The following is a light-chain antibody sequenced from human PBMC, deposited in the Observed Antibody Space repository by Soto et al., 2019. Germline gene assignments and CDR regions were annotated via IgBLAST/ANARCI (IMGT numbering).Light chain of an antibody. CDR3: QQYNNYWT. V-gene: IGKV1-5*03. CDR1: QSCGTS. CDR2: KAS. J-gene: IGKJ1*01. Sequence: DIQMTQSPSTLSASVGDRVTITCRASQSCGTSLAWYQQRPGKAPNLLIYKASNLESGVPSRFSGSGSGTEFPLTLSSVQPDDFATYYCQQYNNYWTFGQGTKVEIK.